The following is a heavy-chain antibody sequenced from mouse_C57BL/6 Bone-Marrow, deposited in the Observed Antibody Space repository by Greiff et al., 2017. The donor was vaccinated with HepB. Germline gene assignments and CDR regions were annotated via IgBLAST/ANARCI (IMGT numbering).Heavy chain of an antibody. CDR1: GYTFTTYP. J-gene: IGHJ2*01. Sequence: VKLQESGAELVKPGASVKMSCTASGYTFTTYPIEWMKQNHGKSLEWIGNFHPYNDDTKYNEKFKGKATLTVEKSSSTVYLELSRLTSDDSAVYYCARRRDYGDYFDYWGQGTTLTVSS. V-gene: IGHV1-47*01. CDR3: ARRRDYGDYFDY. CDR2: FHPYNDDT. D-gene: IGHD2-4*01.